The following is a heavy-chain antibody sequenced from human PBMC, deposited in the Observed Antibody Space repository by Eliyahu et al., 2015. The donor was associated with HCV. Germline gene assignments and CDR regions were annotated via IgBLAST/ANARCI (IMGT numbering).Heavy chain of an antibody. Sequence: EVQLVESGGGLVQPGRSLRLSCAASGFTFDDYAMHWVRQAPGKGLEWVSGISWNSGSIGYADSVKGRFTISRDNAKNSLHLQMNSLRAEDTALYYCAKDMVRYNWNDADDDALDIWGQGTMVTVSS. CDR1: GFTFDDYA. J-gene: IGHJ3*02. CDR2: ISWNSGSI. D-gene: IGHD1-20*01. V-gene: IGHV3-9*01. CDR3: AKDMVRYNWNDADDDALDI.